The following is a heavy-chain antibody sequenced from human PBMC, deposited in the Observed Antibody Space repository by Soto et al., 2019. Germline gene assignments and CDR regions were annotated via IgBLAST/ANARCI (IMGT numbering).Heavy chain of an antibody. D-gene: IGHD3-10*01. Sequence: GGSLRLSCAASGFTVSSNYMSWVRQAPGKGLEWVSVIYSGGSTYYADSVKGRFTIYRDNSKNTLYLQMNSLRAEDTAVYYCARDRVLWFGEPTHGMDVWGQGTTVTVSS. CDR2: IYSGGST. V-gene: IGHV3-66*01. J-gene: IGHJ6*02. CDR3: ARDRVLWFGEPTHGMDV. CDR1: GFTVSSNY.